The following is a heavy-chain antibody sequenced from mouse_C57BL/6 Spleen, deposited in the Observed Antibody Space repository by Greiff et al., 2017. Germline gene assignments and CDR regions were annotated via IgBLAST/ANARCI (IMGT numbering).Heavy chain of an antibody. J-gene: IGHJ4*01. CDR2: IYPGDGDT. D-gene: IGHD2-5*01. CDR1: GYAFSSYW. Sequence: VQLQQSGAELVKPGASVKISCKASGYAFSSYWMNWVKQRPGKGLEWIGQIYPGDGDTNYNGKFKGKATLTADKSSSTAYMQLSSLTSEDSAVYFCARRGLSNYYAMDYWGQGTSVTVSS. V-gene: IGHV1-80*01. CDR3: ARRGLSNYYAMDY.